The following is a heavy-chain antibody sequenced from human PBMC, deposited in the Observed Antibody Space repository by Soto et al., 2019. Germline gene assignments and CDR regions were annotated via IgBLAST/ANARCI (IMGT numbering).Heavy chain of an antibody. J-gene: IGHJ3*02. CDR1: EFTSSSYG. D-gene: IGHD6-19*01. Sequence: GGSLRLSCAASEFTSSSYGMHWVRQAPGKGLKWVAVLWYDGSNKYYADSVKGRFTISRDNSKNTLYLQMNSLRAEDTAVYYCARASSSGWYGAFDIWGQGTMVTV. CDR2: LWYDGSNK. CDR3: ARASSSGWYGAFDI. V-gene: IGHV3-33*01.